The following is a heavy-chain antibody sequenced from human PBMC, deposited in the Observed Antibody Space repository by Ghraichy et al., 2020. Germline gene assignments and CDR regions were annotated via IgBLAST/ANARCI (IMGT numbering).Heavy chain of an antibody. CDR2: IYYSGST. Sequence: SETLSLTCTVSGGSISSGGYYWSWIRQHPGKGLEWIGYIYYSGSTYYNPSLKSRVTISVDTSKNQFSLKLSSVTAADTAVYYCAREEPEYSSSWGTKSSWYINYWGQGTLVTVSS. D-gene: IGHD6-6*01. CDR1: GGSISSGGYY. V-gene: IGHV4-31*03. CDR3: AREEPEYSSSWGTKSSWYINY. J-gene: IGHJ4*02.